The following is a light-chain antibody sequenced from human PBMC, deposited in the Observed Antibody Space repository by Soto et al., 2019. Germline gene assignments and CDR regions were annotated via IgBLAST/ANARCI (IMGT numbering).Light chain of an antibody. V-gene: IGLV1-40*01. CDR2: GNR. CDR1: NSNLGAGYD. J-gene: IGLJ3*02. Sequence: QSVLTQPPSVSGAPGQRVTISCTGNNSNLGAGYDVHWYQQLPGAAPKLVIFGNRNRPSGVPERFSGSKSGTSASLAITGLPAEEEGDYYCQAYDYSLTAFVFGGGTKLTVL. CDR3: QAYDYSLTAFV.